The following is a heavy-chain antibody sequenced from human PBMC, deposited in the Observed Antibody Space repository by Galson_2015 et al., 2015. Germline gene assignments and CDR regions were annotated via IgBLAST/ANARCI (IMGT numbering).Heavy chain of an antibody. Sequence: SETLSLTCTVYGESFNGYYWSWIRQPPGKSLEWIGEINHSGGTSYNPSLKSRVTMSVETSKNQFSLKLRSVTAADTAVYYCARDLYDSGWPHAFDIWGQGTFLTVSS. CDR3: ARDLYDSGWPHAFDI. D-gene: IGHD6-19*01. CDR1: GESFNGYY. V-gene: IGHV4-34*01. CDR2: INHSGGT. J-gene: IGHJ3*02.